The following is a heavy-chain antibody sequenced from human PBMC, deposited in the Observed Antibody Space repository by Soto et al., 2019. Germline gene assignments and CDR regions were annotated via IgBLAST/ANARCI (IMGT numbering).Heavy chain of an antibody. V-gene: IGHV4-59*01. CDR1: GGSISSYY. Sequence: SETLSLTCTVSGGSISSYYWSWIRQPPGKGLEWIGYIYYSGSTNYNPSLKSRVTISVDTSKNQFSLELSSVTAADTAVYYCARAYGDHKFDYWGQGTLVTSPQ. CDR2: IYYSGST. J-gene: IGHJ4*02. CDR3: ARAYGDHKFDY. D-gene: IGHD4-17*01.